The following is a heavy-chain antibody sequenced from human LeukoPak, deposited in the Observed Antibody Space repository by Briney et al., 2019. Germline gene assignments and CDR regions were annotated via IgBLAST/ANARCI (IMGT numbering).Heavy chain of an antibody. J-gene: IGHJ4*02. CDR3: ARIITAYHYDSGGTDLFDY. Sequence: GGSLRLSCAASGFTFSSYAMHWVRQAPGKGLEWVAIISYDGSNKYYTDSVKGRFTISRDNSKNTLYLQMNSLRAEDTAVYYCARIITAYHYDSGGTDLFDYWGQGTLVTVSS. CDR2: ISYDGSNK. V-gene: IGHV3-30*04. D-gene: IGHD3-22*01. CDR1: GFTFSSYA.